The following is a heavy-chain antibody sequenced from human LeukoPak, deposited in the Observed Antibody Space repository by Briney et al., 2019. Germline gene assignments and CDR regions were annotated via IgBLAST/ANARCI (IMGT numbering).Heavy chain of an antibody. D-gene: IGHD5/OR15-5a*01. Sequence: GGSLRLSCAASGFTFSSYAMSWVRQAPGKGLEWVSAISGSGGSTYYADSVKGRFTISRDNSKNTLYLQMDSLRAEDTAVYYCARGTLGGNDAFDIWGQGTMVTVSS. CDR1: GFTFSSYA. CDR2: ISGSGGST. J-gene: IGHJ3*02. CDR3: ARGTLGGNDAFDI. V-gene: IGHV3-23*01.